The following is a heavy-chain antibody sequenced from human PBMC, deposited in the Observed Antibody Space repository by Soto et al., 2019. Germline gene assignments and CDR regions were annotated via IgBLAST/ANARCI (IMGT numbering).Heavy chain of an antibody. CDR3: ARWGIAAAGTIQKPAFDY. D-gene: IGHD6-13*01. Sequence: QVQLVQSGAEEKKPGASVKVSCKASGYTFTSYAMHWVRQAPGQRLEWMGWINAGNGNTKYSQKFQGRVTITRDTAASTAHMDLSSLRAEDTAVYYCARWGIAAAGTIQKPAFDYWGQGTLVTVSS. CDR2: INAGNGNT. V-gene: IGHV1-3*05. J-gene: IGHJ4*02. CDR1: GYTFTSYA.